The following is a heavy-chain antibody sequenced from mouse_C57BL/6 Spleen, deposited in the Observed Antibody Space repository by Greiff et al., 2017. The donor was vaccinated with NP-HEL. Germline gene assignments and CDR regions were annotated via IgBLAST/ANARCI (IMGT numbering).Heavy chain of an antibody. CDR2: IYPSDSET. Sequence: QVQLQQPGAELVRPGSSVKLSCKASGYTFTSYWMDWVKQRPGQGLEWIGNIYPSDSETHYNQKFKDKATLTVDKSSSTAYMQLSSLTSEDSAVYYCARVGNYNYFDDWGQGTTLTVSS. J-gene: IGHJ2*01. CDR3: ARVGNYNYFDD. CDR1: GYTFTSYW. D-gene: IGHD2-1*01. V-gene: IGHV1-61*01.